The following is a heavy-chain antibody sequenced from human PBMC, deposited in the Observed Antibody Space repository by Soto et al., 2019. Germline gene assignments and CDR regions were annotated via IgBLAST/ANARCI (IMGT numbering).Heavy chain of an antibody. J-gene: IGHJ4*02. Sequence: EVQLVESGGGLVQPGGSLRLSCAASGLTFTNYWMHWVRQAPGTGPVWVSRINSDGTKTWYADSVKGRLTISRENAKNTLYLQMNRLRAEDTAVYYCATECIGSGCRYFGYWGQGTLVTVSS. V-gene: IGHV3-74*01. CDR3: ATECIGSGCRYFGY. CDR2: INSDGTKT. CDR1: GLTFTNYW. D-gene: IGHD6-19*01.